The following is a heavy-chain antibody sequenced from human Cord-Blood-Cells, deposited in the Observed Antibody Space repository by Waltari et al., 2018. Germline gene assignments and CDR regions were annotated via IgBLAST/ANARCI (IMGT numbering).Heavy chain of an antibody. CDR3: ARDATSLGIFDY. CDR1: GFTFSSYE. D-gene: IGHD7-27*01. CDR2: ISSSGSTI. J-gene: IGHJ4*02. Sequence: EVQLVESGGGLVQPGGSLRLSCAASGFTFSSYEMNWVRQAPGKGLEWVSYISSSGSTIYYADSVKGRFTISRDNAKNSLYLQMSSLRAEDTAVYYCARDATSLGIFDYWGQGTLVTVSS. V-gene: IGHV3-48*03.